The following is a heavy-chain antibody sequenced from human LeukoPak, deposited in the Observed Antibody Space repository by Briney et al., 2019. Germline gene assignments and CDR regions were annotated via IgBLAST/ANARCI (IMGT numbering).Heavy chain of an antibody. CDR3: ASRTYYYDSSGYLRDY. CDR1: GFTVSSNY. J-gene: IGHJ4*02. V-gene: IGHV3-66*02. D-gene: IGHD3-22*01. Sequence: GGSLRLSCAASGFTVSSNYMSWVRQAPGKGLEWVSVIYSGGSTYYVDSVKGRFTISRDNSKNTLYLQMNSLRAEDTAVYYCASRTYYYDSSGYLRDYWGQGTLVTVSS. CDR2: IYSGGST.